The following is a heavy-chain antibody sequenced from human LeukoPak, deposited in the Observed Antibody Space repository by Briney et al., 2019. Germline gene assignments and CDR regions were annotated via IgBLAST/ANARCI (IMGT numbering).Heavy chain of an antibody. V-gene: IGHV3-30*02. J-gene: IGHJ4*02. CDR3: ARENRGIITRPIDY. CDR1: GFSFSNYG. D-gene: IGHD3-10*01. CDR2: IRFDGTNK. Sequence: GGSLRLSCAASGFSFSNYGMHWVRQAPGKGLEWVAFIRFDGTNKFYADSVKGRFTMSRDNAKNSLYLQMNSLRAEDTAVYLCARENRGIITRPIDYWGQGTLVTVSS.